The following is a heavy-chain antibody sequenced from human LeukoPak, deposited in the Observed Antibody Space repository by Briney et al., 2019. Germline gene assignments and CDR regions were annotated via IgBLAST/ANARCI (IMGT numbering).Heavy chain of an antibody. V-gene: IGHV3-23*01. CDR1: GFTFSSYT. Sequence: GGSLRLSCTASGFTFSSYTMTWVRQAPGKGLKWVSTITTGDGNTYYADSVKGRFTVSRDDSKNTLYLQMNSLRAEDTAVYYCAKDGGLWVSAHWGDSWGRGALVTVSS. CDR2: ITTGDGNT. D-gene: IGHD7-27*01. CDR3: AKDGGLWVSAHWGDS. J-gene: IGHJ4*02.